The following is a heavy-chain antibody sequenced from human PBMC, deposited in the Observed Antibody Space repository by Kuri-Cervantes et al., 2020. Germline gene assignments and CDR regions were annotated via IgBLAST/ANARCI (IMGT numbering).Heavy chain of an antibody. D-gene: IGHD4-23*01. Sequence: SETLSLTCTVSGGSISSGDYYWSWIRQPPGKGLEWIGYIYYSGSTNYNPSLKSRVTISVDTSKNQFSLKLSSVTAADTAVYYCARNSYGGNPAFDYWGQGTLVTVSS. CDR2: IYYSGST. V-gene: IGHV4-61*08. CDR1: GGSISSGDYY. CDR3: ARNSYGGNPAFDY. J-gene: IGHJ4*02.